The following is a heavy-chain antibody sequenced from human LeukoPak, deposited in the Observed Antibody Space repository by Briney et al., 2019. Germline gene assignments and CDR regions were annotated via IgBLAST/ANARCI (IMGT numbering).Heavy chain of an antibody. Sequence: SETLSLTCAVYGGSFSGYYWSWIRQPPGKGLEWIGEINHSGSTNYNPSLKSRVTISVDTSKNQFSLKLSSVTAADTAVYYCARGPDSSSSSLFHPWGQGTLVTVSS. J-gene: IGHJ5*02. CDR1: GGSFSGYY. V-gene: IGHV4-34*01. CDR2: INHSGST. D-gene: IGHD6-6*01. CDR3: ARGPDSSSSSLFHP.